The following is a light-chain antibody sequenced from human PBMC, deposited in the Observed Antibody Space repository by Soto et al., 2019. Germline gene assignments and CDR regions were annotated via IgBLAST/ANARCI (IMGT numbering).Light chain of an antibody. V-gene: IGKV3-11*01. CDR3: QQGSKWPIT. CDR2: DAS. CDR1: QSVSKY. J-gene: IGKJ5*01. Sequence: EIVLTQSPATLSLSPGERATLSCRTSQSVSKYFAWYQQKPGRAPRLLIYDASSRATGIPARFIGSGSGTDFTLTISRLEPEDFAIYYCQQGSKWPITFGKGTRLEIK.